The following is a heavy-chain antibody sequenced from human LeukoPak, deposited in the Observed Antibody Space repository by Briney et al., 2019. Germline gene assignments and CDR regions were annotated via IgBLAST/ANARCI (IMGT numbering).Heavy chain of an antibody. CDR2: IKEDEGER. Sequence: PGGSLRLSCAASGFTFTTYTMTWVRQAPGKGLEWVANIKEDEGERNYVDSVEGRFAISRDNAKNSVYLQMNSLRVEDTAVYYCAREYWGVDYWGQGTLVTVSS. D-gene: IGHD2-8*02. CDR3: AREYWGVDY. CDR1: GFTFTTYT. J-gene: IGHJ4*02. V-gene: IGHV3-7*01.